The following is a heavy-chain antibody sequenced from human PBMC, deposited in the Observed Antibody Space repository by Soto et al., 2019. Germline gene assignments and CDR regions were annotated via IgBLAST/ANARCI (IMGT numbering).Heavy chain of an antibody. V-gene: IGHV1-3*04. Sequence: QVQLVQSGAEVKKPGASVRVSCRTSGYTFTSYAIHWVRQAPGQGLEWMAWSNIGNGNTKYSQKFQGRVTVSRDTSASTAYMELSSLRSEDTAVYYCASEPLCGGVCYDHWLEPWGQGTLVTVSS. J-gene: IGHJ5*02. CDR1: GYTFTSYA. CDR3: ASEPLCGGVCYDHWLEP. CDR2: SNIGNGNT. D-gene: IGHD2-21*02.